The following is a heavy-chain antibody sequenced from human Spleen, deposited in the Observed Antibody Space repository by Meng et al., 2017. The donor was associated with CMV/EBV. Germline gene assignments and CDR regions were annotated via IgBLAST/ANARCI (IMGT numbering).Heavy chain of an antibody. V-gene: IGHV4-39*07. Sequence: SETLSLTCTVSGGSISSSSYYWGWIRQPPGKGLEWIGSIYYSGSTYYNPSLKSRVTISVDTSKNQFSLKLSSVTAADTAVYYCARGGVGANNFDYWGQGTLVTVSS. CDR3: ARGGVGANNFDY. CDR1: GGSISSSSYY. J-gene: IGHJ4*02. D-gene: IGHD1-26*01. CDR2: IYYSGST.